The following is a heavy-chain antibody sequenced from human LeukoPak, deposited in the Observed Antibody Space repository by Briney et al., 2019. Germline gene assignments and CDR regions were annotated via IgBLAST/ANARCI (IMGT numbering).Heavy chain of an antibody. CDR1: GGSISSGGYS. D-gene: IGHD3-22*01. J-gene: IGHJ6*02. V-gene: IGHV4-30-2*01. CDR3: ARRDYYDSSGLGMDV. CDR2: IYHSGST. Sequence: SETLSLTCAVSGGSISSGGYSWSWIRQPPGKGLEWIGYIYHSGSTYYNPSLKSRVTISVDRSKNQFSLKLSSVTAADTAVYYCARRDYYDSSGLGMDVWGQGTTVTVSS.